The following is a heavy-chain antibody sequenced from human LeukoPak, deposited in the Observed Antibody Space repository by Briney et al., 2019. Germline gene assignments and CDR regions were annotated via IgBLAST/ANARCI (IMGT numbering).Heavy chain of an antibody. Sequence: SETLSLTCTVSGGSISSYYWSWIRQPPGKGLEWIGYIYYSGSTNYNPSLKSRVTISVDTSKNQFSLKLSSVTAADTAVYYCAGDWSFSAFDIWGQGTMVTVSS. D-gene: IGHD3-3*01. CDR2: IYYSGST. CDR3: AGDWSFSAFDI. V-gene: IGHV4-59*01. J-gene: IGHJ3*02. CDR1: GGSISSYY.